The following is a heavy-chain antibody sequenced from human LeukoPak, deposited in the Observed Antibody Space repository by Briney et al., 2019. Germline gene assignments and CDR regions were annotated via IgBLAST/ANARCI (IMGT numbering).Heavy chain of an antibody. CDR3: ARDRSSSGYYPFDY. J-gene: IGHJ4*02. CDR1: GFIFSSYS. V-gene: IGHV3-48*02. Sequence: PGGSLRLSCAASGFIFSSYSMNWVRQAPGKGLEWVSYISTTGSTIYYADSVKGRFTISRDNAKNSLYLQMNSLRDEDTAVYYCARDRSSSGYYPFDYWGQGTLVTVSS. CDR2: ISTTGSTI. D-gene: IGHD3-22*01.